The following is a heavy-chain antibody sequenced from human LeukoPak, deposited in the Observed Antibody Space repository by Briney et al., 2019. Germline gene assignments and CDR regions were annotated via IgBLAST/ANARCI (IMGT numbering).Heavy chain of an antibody. CDR3: AQGHAYYYDSSGRFLDY. CDR1: GFTFSSYA. V-gene: IGHV3-23*01. J-gene: IGHJ4*02. Sequence: GGSLRLSCAASGFTFSSYAMSWVRQAPGKGLEWVSAISGSGGSTYYADSVKGRFTISRDNSKNALYLQMNSLRAEDTAVNYCAQGHAYYYDSSGRFLDYWRQHTMVTV. CDR2: ISGSGGST. D-gene: IGHD3-22*01.